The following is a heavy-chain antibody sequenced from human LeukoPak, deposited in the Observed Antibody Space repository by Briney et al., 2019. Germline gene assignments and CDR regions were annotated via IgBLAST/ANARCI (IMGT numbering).Heavy chain of an antibody. D-gene: IGHD2-15*01. CDR1: GGSISSYY. Sequence: SETLSLTCTASGGSISSYYWSWIRQPPGKGLEWIGYIYYSGSTNYNPSLKSRVTISVDTSKNQFSLKLSSVTAADTAVYYCARNSCPSGSCYDNRGYFDYWGQGTLVTVSS. CDR2: IYYSGST. J-gene: IGHJ4*02. V-gene: IGHV4-59*08. CDR3: ARNSCPSGSCYDNRGYFDY.